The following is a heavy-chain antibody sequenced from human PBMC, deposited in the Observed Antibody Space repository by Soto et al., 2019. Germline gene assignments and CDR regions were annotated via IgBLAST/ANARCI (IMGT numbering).Heavy chain of an antibody. Sequence: GGSLRLSCAASGFTFSSYAMSWVRQAPGKGLEWVSAISGSGGSTHYADSVKGRFTISRDNSKNTLYLQMNSLRAEDTAVYYCAKDHYYDTSGYPSINWYFDLWGRGTLVTVSS. CDR1: GFTFSSYA. CDR3: AKDHYYDTSGYPSINWYFDL. J-gene: IGHJ2*01. CDR2: ISGSGGST. V-gene: IGHV3-23*01. D-gene: IGHD3-22*01.